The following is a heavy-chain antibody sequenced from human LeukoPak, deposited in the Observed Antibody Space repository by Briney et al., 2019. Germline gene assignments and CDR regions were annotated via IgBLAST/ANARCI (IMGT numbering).Heavy chain of an antibody. CDR1: GYSISSGYY. Sequence: PSETLSLTCAVSGYSISSGYYWVWIRQPPGKGLEWIGTIYHTGSTYYNPSLKSRVTISVDTSKNQFSLKLSSVTAADTAAYYCARLYAVVPAPLGYWGQGTLVTVSS. V-gene: IGHV4-38-2*01. CDR2: IYHTGST. CDR3: ARLYAVVPAPLGY. J-gene: IGHJ4*02. D-gene: IGHD2-2*01.